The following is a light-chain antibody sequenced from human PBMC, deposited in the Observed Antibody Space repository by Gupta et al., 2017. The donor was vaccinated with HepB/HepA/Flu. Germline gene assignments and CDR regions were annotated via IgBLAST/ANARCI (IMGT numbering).Light chain of an antibody. V-gene: IGKV1-5*03. CDR2: TAS. J-gene: IGKJ1*01. Sequence: DIQLTQSPSTLSASVGDRVTITCRASQSISNWLAWYQQKPGKAPKLLIYTASTLESGVPSRFSGSGSGTEFTLAISSLQPDDLATYYCQQYNTYPRTFGQGTKVEIK. CDR1: QSISNW. CDR3: QQYNTYPRT.